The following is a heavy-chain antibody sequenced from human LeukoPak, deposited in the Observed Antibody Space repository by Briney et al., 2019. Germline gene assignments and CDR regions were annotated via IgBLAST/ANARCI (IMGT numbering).Heavy chain of an antibody. Sequence: GGSLRLSCAASGFTFSSYAMSWVRQAPGKGLEWVSAISGSGGSTYYADSVKGRFTISRDNSKNTLYLQMNSLRAEDTAVYYCAKAMVRGVYGLAFDYWGQGTLVTVSS. D-gene: IGHD3-10*01. V-gene: IGHV3-23*01. CDR2: ISGSGGST. CDR3: AKAMVRGVYGLAFDY. J-gene: IGHJ4*02. CDR1: GFTFSSYA.